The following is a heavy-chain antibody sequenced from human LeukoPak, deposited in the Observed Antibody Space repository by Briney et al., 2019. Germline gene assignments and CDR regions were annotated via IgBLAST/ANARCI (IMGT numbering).Heavy chain of an antibody. CDR1: GGTFSSYA. D-gene: IGHD4-23*01. J-gene: IGHJ5*02. CDR2: ISAYNGNT. Sequence: ASVKVSCKAFGGTFSSYAISWVRQAPGQGLEWMGWISAYNGNTNYAQKLQGRVTMTTDTSTSTAYMELRSLRSDDTAVYYCARTVEGLRNWFDPWGQGTLVTVSS. CDR3: ARTVEGLRNWFDP. V-gene: IGHV1-18*01.